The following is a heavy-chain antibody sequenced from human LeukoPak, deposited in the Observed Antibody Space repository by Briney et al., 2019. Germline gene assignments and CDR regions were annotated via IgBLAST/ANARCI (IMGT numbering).Heavy chain of an antibody. CDR1: GFTFSDYY. D-gene: IGHD6-13*01. J-gene: IGHJ4*02. V-gene: IGHV4-59*01. CDR3: ARRHIAADAFDY. Sequence: GSLRLSCAASGFTFSDYYMSWIRQAPGKGLEWIGDIYYSGSTNYQPSLKSRVTLSVDTSKNQFSLKLNSVTAADTAVYYCARRHIAADAFDYWGQGTLVTASS. CDR2: IYYSGST.